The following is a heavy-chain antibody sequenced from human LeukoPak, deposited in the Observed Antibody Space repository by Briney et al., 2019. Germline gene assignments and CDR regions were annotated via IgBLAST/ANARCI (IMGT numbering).Heavy chain of an antibody. V-gene: IGHV3-74*01. D-gene: IGHD2-2*01. CDR3: VSLGYCSTSSCQP. CDR1: GSTFSNYL. Sequence: GGSLRLSCAASGSTFSNYLMHWVRQAPGKGLVWVSRITSDGSSTHYADSVKGRFTISRDNAKNTLYLQMNSLTAEDTAVYYCVSLGYCSTSSCQPWGQGTLVTVSS. J-gene: IGHJ4*02. CDR2: ITSDGSST.